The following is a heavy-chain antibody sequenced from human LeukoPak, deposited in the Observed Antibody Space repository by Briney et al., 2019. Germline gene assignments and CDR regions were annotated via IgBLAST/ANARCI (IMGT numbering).Heavy chain of an antibody. CDR2: ISYDGSNK. J-gene: IGHJ4*02. CDR1: GFTFSSYA. V-gene: IGHV3-30*04. D-gene: IGHD3-22*01. Sequence: GGSLRLSCAASGFTFSSYAMHWVRQAPGKGLEWVAVISYDGSNKYYADSVKGRFTIFRDNSKNTLYLQMNSLRAEDTAVYYCAREYLDYYDSSGYFDYWGQGTLVTVSS. CDR3: AREYLDYYDSSGYFDY.